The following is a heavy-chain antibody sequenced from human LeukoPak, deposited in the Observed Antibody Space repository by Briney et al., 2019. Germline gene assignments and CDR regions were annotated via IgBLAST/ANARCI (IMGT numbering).Heavy chain of an antibody. CDR3: ARDRLGGEDAFDI. J-gene: IGHJ3*02. D-gene: IGHD3-16*01. CDR2: IYYSGNT. Sequence: SETLSLTCTVSGVSISSSNSYWGWIRQPPGKGLEWIGSIYYSGNTYYNASLKSQVSISIDTSKNQFSLKLTSVTAADTAVYYCARDRLGGEDAFDIWGQGTMVTVSS. CDR1: GVSISSSNSY. V-gene: IGHV4-39*02.